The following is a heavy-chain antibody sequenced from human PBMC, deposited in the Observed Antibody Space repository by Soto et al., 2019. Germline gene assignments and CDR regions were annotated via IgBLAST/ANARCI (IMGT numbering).Heavy chain of an antibody. D-gene: IGHD5-18*01. J-gene: IGHJ2*01. CDR2: ISWNSGTL. V-gene: IGHV3-9*01. CDR3: AKDRRGYSFGQGYWYFDL. CDR1: GFTFEDYA. Sequence: EVQLVESGGGLVQPGRSLRLSCAASGFTFEDYAMHWVRQAPGKGLEWVSGISWNSGTLGYADSVKGRFTISRDNAKNSLYLQMNSLRAEDTALYYCAKDRRGYSFGQGYWYFDLWGRGTLDTVSS.